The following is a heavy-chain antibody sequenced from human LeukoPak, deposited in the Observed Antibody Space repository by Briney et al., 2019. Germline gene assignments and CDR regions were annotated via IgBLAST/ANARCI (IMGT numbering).Heavy chain of an antibody. D-gene: IGHD6-13*01. Sequence: GGSLRLSCAASGFTFSSYAMSWVRQAPGKGLEWVSAISGSGGSTYYADSVKGRFTISRDNSKNTLYLQMNSLRAEDTAVYYCAKDGGSSWYLDYFDYWGQGTLVTVSS. V-gene: IGHV3-23*01. CDR1: GFTFSSYA. CDR3: AKDGGSSWYLDYFDY. J-gene: IGHJ4*02. CDR2: ISGSGGST.